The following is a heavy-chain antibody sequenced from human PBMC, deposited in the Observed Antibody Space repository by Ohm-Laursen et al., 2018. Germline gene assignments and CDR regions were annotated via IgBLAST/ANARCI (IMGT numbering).Heavy chain of an antibody. CDR3: ARVAHVEMATVHFDY. D-gene: IGHD5-24*01. CDR2: ISYDGSNK. J-gene: IGHJ4*02. V-gene: IGHV3-30*03. Sequence: SLRLSCAATGFTFSSYGMHWVRQAPGKGLEWVAVISYDGSNKYYADSVKGRFTISRGNSKNTLYLQMNSLRAEDTAVYYCARVAHVEMATVHFDYWGQGTLVTVSS. CDR1: GFTFSSYG.